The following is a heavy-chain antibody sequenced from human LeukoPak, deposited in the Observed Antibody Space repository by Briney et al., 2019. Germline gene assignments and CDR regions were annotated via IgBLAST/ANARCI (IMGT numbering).Heavy chain of an antibody. CDR1: GGSFSGYY. CDR3: ARRATYYDFWSGYYYFDY. Sequence: PSETLSLTCAVYGGSFSGYYWSWIRQPPGKGLEWIGEINHSGSTNYNPSLKSRVTISVDTSKNQFSLKLSSVTAADTAVYYCARRATYYDFWSGYYYFDYWGQGTLVTVSS. CDR2: INHSGST. D-gene: IGHD3-3*01. J-gene: IGHJ4*02. V-gene: IGHV4-34*01.